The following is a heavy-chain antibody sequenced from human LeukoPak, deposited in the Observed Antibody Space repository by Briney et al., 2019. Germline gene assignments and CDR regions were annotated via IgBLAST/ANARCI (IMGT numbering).Heavy chain of an antibody. Sequence: GGSLRLSCAASGFTFSSYEMNWVRQGPGKGLEWISYITTTDTTKYYTDSVKGRFTISRDNAKNSLYLQMHSLRAEDTAVYYCARGGFVFDIWGQGTVVAVSS. J-gene: IGHJ3*02. CDR2: ITTTDTTK. CDR1: GFTFSSYE. CDR3: ARGGFVFDI. V-gene: IGHV3-48*03. D-gene: IGHD3-10*01.